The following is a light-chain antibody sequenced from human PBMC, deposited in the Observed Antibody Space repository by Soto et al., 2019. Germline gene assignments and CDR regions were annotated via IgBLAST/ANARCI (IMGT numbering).Light chain of an antibody. V-gene: IGKV3-15*01. CDR2: RAS. J-gene: IGKJ5*01. CDR3: QQYHKWPIT. Sequence: EIVMTHSPATLSVSPGEVATLSCMASQSVNSNLAWYRHKPGQAPRLLIYRASTRAAGLPDRFSGSGSGTEFTLTISSLQSEDFAVYYCQQYHKWPITFGQGTRLEIK. CDR1: QSVNSN.